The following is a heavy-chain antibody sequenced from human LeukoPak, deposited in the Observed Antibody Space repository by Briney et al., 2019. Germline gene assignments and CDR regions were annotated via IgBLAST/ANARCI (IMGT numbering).Heavy chain of an antibody. Sequence: PGGSLRLSCAASGFTFSSYSMNWVRQAPGKGLEWVSSISSSSSYIYYADSVKGRFTISRDNAKNSLYLQMNSLRAEDTAVYYCARGTDYYDSSGYTPLWWGQGTLVTVSS. V-gene: IGHV3-21*01. J-gene: IGHJ4*02. CDR1: GFTFSSYS. CDR3: ARGTDYYDSSGYTPLW. D-gene: IGHD3-22*01. CDR2: ISSSSSYI.